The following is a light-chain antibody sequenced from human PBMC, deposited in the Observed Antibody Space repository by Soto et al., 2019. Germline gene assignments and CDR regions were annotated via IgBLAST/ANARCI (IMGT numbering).Light chain of an antibody. V-gene: IGKV1-5*01. CDR3: QQYYSYPWT. Sequence: DIQLTQSPSTLSASVGDRVTITCRASQTINSFLAWYQQTPGKAPKLLIYDASSLQSGVPTRFSGGGSGTEFTLTISSLQPDDFATQHGQQYYSYPWTFGQGTKVDIK. CDR2: DAS. CDR1: QTINSF. J-gene: IGKJ1*01.